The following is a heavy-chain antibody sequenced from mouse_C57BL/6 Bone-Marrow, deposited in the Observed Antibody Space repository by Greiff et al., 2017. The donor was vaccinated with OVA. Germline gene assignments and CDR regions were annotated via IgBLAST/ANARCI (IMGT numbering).Heavy chain of an antibody. CDR1: GFTFSDYY. D-gene: IGHD4-1*01. CDR3: ARGTGPAWFAY. CDR2: INYDGSST. J-gene: IGHJ3*01. V-gene: IGHV5-16*01. Sequence: EVKLVESEGGLVQPGSSMKLSCTASGFTFSDYYMAWVRQVPEKGLEWVANINYDGSSTYYLDSLKSRFIISRDNAKNILYLQMSSLKSEDTATYYCARGTGPAWFAYWGQGTLVTVSA.